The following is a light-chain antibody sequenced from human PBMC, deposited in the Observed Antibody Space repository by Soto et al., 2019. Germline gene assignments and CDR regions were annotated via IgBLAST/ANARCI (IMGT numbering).Light chain of an antibody. J-gene: IGKJ1*01. CDR2: KAS. CDR1: QSISVW. CDR3: QQYHSFSRT. Sequence: DIQMTQSPSTLSASVGGRVTITCRASQSISVWLAWYQQKPGKAPKPLIYKASSLESGVPSRFSGSGSGTDFTLTISSLQPDDFATYFCQQYHSFSRTFGPGTRVEIK. V-gene: IGKV1-5*03.